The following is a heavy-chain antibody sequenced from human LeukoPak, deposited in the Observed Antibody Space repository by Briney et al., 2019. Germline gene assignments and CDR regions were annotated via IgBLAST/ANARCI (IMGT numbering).Heavy chain of an antibody. CDR1: GFTFSRYA. V-gene: IGHV3-30-3*01. CDR2: ISYDGSTK. J-gene: IGHJ4*02. Sequence: GGSLRLSCAASGFTFSRYAIHWVRQAPGKGLEWVAVISYDGSTKYYADSVKGRFTISRDNSKNTLYLQMNSLRPEDSAVYFCARAPGTVTYFDYWGQGTLVTVSS. D-gene: IGHD4-17*01. CDR3: ARAPGTVTYFDY.